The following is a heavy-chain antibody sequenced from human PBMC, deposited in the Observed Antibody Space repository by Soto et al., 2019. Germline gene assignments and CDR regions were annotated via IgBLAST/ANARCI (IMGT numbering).Heavy chain of an antibody. CDR2: IWYDGNDK. J-gene: IGHJ4*02. CDR1: GFTFSSYG. V-gene: IGHV3-33*01. D-gene: IGHD6-6*01. Sequence: QVQLVESGGGVVQPGRSLRLSCAASGFTFSSYGMHWVRQAPGKGLEWVAVIWYDGNDKYYADFVKGRFTISRDNAKNTVSLQMNSLRAEDTAVYYCARDRHSSSPGYFEYWGQGTLVTVSS. CDR3: ARDRHSSSPGYFEY.